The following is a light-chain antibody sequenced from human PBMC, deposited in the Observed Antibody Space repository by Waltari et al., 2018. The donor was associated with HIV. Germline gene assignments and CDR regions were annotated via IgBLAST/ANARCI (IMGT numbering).Light chain of an antibody. CDR3: AAWDDRLNGVV. J-gene: IGLJ2*01. V-gene: IGLV1-47*01. CDR1: SSNIGSNF. CDR2: KNN. Sequence: LTQPPSASETPGQRVTIPCSGSSSNIGSNFVYWYQQFPGTAPKLLIYKNNQRPSGVPDRFSGSKSGTSASLAISGLQSEDEADYYCAAWDDRLNGVVFGGGTKLTVL.